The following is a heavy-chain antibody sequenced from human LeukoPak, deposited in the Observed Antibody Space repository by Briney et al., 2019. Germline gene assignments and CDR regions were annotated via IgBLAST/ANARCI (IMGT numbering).Heavy chain of an antibody. J-gene: IGHJ4*02. CDR2: ISYDGSNK. CDR1: GFTFSSYA. V-gene: IGHV3-30-3*01. D-gene: IGHD6-19*01. CDR3: AGYSSGWYEVY. Sequence: GGSLRLSCAASGFTFSSYAMHWVRQAPGKGLEWVAVISYDGSNKYHADSVKGRFTVSRDNSKNTLYLQMNSLRAEDTAVYYCAGYSSGWYEVYWGQGTLVTVSS.